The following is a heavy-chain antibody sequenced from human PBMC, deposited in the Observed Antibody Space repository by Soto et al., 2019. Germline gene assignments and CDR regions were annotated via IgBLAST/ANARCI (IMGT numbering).Heavy chain of an antibody. CDR2: ISGSGGST. J-gene: IGHJ5*02. V-gene: IGHV3-23*01. CDR3: AEAYCSSTSCYP. CDR1: GFTFSSYA. Sequence: PGGSLRLSCAASGFTFSSYAMSWVRQAPGKGLEWVSAISGSGGSTYYADSVKGRFTISRDNSKNTLYLQMNSLRAEDTAVYYCAEAYCSSTSCYPWGQGTLVTVSS. D-gene: IGHD2-2*01.